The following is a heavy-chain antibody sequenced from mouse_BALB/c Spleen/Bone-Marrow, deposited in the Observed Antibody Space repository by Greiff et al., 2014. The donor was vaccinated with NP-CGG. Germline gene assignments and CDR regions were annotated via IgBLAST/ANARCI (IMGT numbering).Heavy chain of an antibody. CDR2: ISNLAYSI. Sequence: EVKLMESGGGLVQPGGSRKLSCAASGFIFSDYGMAWVRQALGKGPEWVAFISNLAYSIYYADSVTGRFTISRENAKNTLYLEMSSLRSEDKAMYYCARGGIYYGNYLANWGQGTLVTVSA. CDR3: ARGGIYYGNYLAN. CDR1: GFIFSDYG. J-gene: IGHJ3*01. V-gene: IGHV5-15*02. D-gene: IGHD2-1*01.